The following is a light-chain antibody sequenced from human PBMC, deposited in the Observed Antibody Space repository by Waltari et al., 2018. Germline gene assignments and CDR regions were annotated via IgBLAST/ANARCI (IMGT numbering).Light chain of an antibody. CDR1: QNINTY. Sequence: DGQMTQSPSSLSASVGDRVTITCRASQNINTYLNWYQQKPGKVPKVLIHAASTLHSGVPSRFSGSGSGTDFTLTINSLQPEDFATYYCQQSHRTPYTFGQGTKLEVK. CDR3: QQSHRTPYT. J-gene: IGKJ2*01. V-gene: IGKV1-39*01. CDR2: AAS.